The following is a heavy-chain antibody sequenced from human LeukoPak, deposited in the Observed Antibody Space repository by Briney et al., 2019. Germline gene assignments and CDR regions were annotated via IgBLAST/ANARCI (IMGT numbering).Heavy chain of an antibody. J-gene: IGHJ4*02. CDR2: MNPNSGNT. CDR1: GYTFTSYD. D-gene: IGHD6-6*01. Sequence: ASVKVSCKASGYTFTSYDMNWVRQATGQGLEWMGRMNPNSGNTAYAQKFQGRVTMSRDTSISTAYMELSSLRSEDTAVYYCARLPKSSRPLDYWGQGTLVTVAS. V-gene: IGHV1-8*01. CDR3: ARLPKSSRPLDY.